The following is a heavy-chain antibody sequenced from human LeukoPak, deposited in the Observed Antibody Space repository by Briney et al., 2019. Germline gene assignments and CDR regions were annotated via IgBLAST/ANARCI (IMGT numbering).Heavy chain of an antibody. Sequence: GGSLRLSCAASGFTFSSYEMNWVRQAPGKGLEWVSYIRSSGIISYADSVKGRFTISRDNAKNSLYLQMNSLRIEDTAIYYCAGTVRAFDIWGQGTVVTVSS. CDR3: AGTVRAFDI. V-gene: IGHV3-48*03. CDR2: IRSSGII. CDR1: GFTFSSYE. D-gene: IGHD1-1*01. J-gene: IGHJ3*02.